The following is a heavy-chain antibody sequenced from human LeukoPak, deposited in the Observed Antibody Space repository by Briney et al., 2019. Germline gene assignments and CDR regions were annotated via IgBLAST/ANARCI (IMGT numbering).Heavy chain of an antibody. V-gene: IGHV3-74*01. J-gene: IGHJ4*02. CDR3: ARDVRWLRFVFDY. D-gene: IGHD5-12*01. CDR1: GFTFSSYW. Sequence: GGSLRLSCAASGFTFSSYWMHWVRQAPGKGLVWVSRINSDGSITTYADSVKGRFTISRDNAMNTLYLQMNSLRVDDTAVYYCARDVRWLRFVFDYWGQGTLVTVSS. CDR2: INSDGSIT.